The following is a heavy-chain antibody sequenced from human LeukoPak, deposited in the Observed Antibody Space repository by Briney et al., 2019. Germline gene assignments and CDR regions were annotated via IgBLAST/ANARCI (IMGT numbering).Heavy chain of an antibody. CDR1: GYTFTSYY. D-gene: IGHD6-13*01. V-gene: IGHV1-46*01. CDR3: ARSEGSSWTPLNWFDH. CDR2: INPSGGST. Sequence: ASVKVSCKASGYTFTSYYMHWVRQAPGQGLEWMGIINPSGGSTSYAQKFQGRVTMTRDTSTSTVYMELSSLRSEDTAVYYCARSEGSSWTPLNWFDHWGQGTLVTVSS. J-gene: IGHJ5*02.